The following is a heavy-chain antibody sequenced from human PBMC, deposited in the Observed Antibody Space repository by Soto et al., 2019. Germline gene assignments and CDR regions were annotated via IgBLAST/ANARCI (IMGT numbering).Heavy chain of an antibody. V-gene: IGHV4-59*12. CDR1: GGSISKYY. J-gene: IGHJ2*01. Sequence: QVQLQESGPGLVKPSETLSLTCTVSGGSISKYYWSWIRQPPGKGLEWIGYIYYDGDTNYNSALKGRVTMEVDTFQNQCSLKPDSVAAAGTAVYYWARGGWFRDNWGRGSLVTVSS. CDR2: IYYDGDT. CDR3: ARGGWFRDN. D-gene: IGHD6-19*01.